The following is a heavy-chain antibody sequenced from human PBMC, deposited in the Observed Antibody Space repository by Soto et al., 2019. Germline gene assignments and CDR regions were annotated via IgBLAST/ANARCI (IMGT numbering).Heavy chain of an antibody. V-gene: IGHV1-18*01. CDR2: ISAYNGNT. CDR3: AREGPAPYYYYGMDV. Sequence: QVQLVQSGGEVKKPGASVKVSCKTSGYSFTTYGISWVRQAPGQGLEWMGWISAYNGNTNYAQKLQGRVIMTTDTSTSTAYMDLRNLRSDDTALYYCAREGPAPYYYYGMDVWGQGSTVTVSS. J-gene: IGHJ6*02. CDR1: GYSFTTYG.